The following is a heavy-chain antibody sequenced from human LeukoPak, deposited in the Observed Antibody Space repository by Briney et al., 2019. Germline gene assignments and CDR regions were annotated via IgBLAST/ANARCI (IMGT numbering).Heavy chain of an antibody. CDR2: IYTSGST. J-gene: IGHJ2*01. V-gene: IGHV4-4*07. D-gene: IGHD3-22*01. Sequence: SETLSLTCTVSGGSISSYYWSWIRQPAGKGLEWIGRIYTSGSTNYNPSLKSRVTISVDTSKNQFSLKLSSVTAADTAVYYCARGPTMYYYDSSGYRDWYFDLWGRGTLVTVSS. CDR3: ARGPTMYYYDSSGYRDWYFDL. CDR1: GGSISSYY.